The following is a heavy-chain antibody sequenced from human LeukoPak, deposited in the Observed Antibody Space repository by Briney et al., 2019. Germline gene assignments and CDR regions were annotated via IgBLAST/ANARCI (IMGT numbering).Heavy chain of an antibody. CDR2: ISSSGSTI. CDR3: ARDNQEMATDEPYYYYYYMDV. CDR1: GFTFSRYW. J-gene: IGHJ6*03. Sequence: GGSLRLSCPASGFTFSRYWMSWVPQAPGKGLEWVSYISSSGSTIYYADSVKGRFTISRDNAKNSLYLQMNSLGAEDTAVYYCARDNQEMATDEPYYYYYYMDVWGKGTTVTISS. V-gene: IGHV3-48*04. D-gene: IGHD5-24*01.